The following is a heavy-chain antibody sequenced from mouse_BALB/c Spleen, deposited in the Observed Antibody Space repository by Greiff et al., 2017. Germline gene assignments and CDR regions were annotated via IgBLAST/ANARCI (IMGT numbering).Heavy chain of an antibody. D-gene: IGHD2-1*01. CDR3: TRSFGNYVFFAY. J-gene: IGHJ3*01. V-gene: IGHV1S81*02. CDR2: INPSNGGT. CDR1: GYTFTSYY. Sequence: QVQLQQPGAELVKPGASVKLSCKASGYTFTSYYMYWVKQRPGQGLEWIGEINPSNGGTNFNEKFKSKATLTVDKSSSTAYMQLSSLTSEDSAVYYCTRSFGNYVFFAYWGQGTLVTVSA.